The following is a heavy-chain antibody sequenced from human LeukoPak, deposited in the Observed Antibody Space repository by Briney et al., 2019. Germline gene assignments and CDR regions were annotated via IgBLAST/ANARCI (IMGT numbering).Heavy chain of an antibody. CDR3: ASYSGSYFWFDP. CDR1: GGSISSYY. D-gene: IGHD1-26*01. Sequence: SETLSLTCTVSGGSISSYYWSWIRQPPGKGLEWIGYIYYSGSTYYNPSLKSRVTISVDTSKNQFSLKLSSVTAADTAVYYCASYSGSYFWFDPWGQGTLVTVSS. V-gene: IGHV4-59*01. CDR2: IYYSGST. J-gene: IGHJ5*02.